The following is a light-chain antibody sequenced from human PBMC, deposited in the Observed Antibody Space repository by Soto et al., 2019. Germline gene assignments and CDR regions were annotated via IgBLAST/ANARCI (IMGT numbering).Light chain of an antibody. V-gene: IGLV1-44*01. CDR2: RNH. Sequence: QSVLTQSPSASGTPGQRVTISCSGSRSNIGTYTVNWYQQLPGTPPTLLIFRNHQRPSGVPDRFSGSKSGTSASLAISGTQSEDEADYYCAAWDDSLRAVVFGGGTKLTVL. CDR3: AAWDDSLRAVV. CDR1: RSNIGTYT. J-gene: IGLJ2*01.